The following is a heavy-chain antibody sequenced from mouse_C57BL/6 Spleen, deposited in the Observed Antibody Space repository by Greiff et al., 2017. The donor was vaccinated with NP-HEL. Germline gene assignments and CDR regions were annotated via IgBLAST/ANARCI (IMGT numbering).Heavy chain of an antibody. V-gene: IGHV1-54*01. CDR2: INPGSGGT. CDR1: GYAFTNYL. Sequence: VQLQQSGAELVRPGTSVKVSCKASGYAFTNYLIEWVKQRPGQGLEWIGVINPGSGGTNYNEKFKGKATLTADKSSSTAYMQLSRLTSEDSAVYFCARSFNLAWFAYWGQGTLVTVSA. D-gene: IGHD4-1*02. CDR3: ARSFNLAWFAY. J-gene: IGHJ3*01.